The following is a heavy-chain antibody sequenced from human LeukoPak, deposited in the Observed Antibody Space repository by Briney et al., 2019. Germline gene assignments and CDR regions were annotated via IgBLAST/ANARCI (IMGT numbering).Heavy chain of an antibody. V-gene: IGHV4-61*02. CDR1: GGSISSGRYY. Sequence: PSETLSLTCTVSGGSISSGRYYWSWIRQPAGKALEWIGRIYTSGSTNYNPSLKSRVTISVDTSKNQFSLKLSSVTAADTAVYYCARMYCSSWYFNWFDPWGQGTLVTVSS. D-gene: IGHD6-13*01. J-gene: IGHJ5*02. CDR2: IYTSGST. CDR3: ARMYCSSWYFNWFDP.